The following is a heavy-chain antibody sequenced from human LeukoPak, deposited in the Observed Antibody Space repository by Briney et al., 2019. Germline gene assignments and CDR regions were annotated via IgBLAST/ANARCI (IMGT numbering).Heavy chain of an antibody. CDR2: IRYDGSNK. V-gene: IGHV3-30*02. J-gene: IGHJ4*02. CDR3: AKDRPFYGSGSYTFDY. CDR1: GFTFSSYG. Sequence: GGSLRLSCAASGFTFSSYGMHWVRQAPGKGLEWVAFIRYDGSNKYYADSVKGRFTIPRDNSKNTLYLQMNSLRAEDTAVYYCAKDRPFYGSGSYTFDYWGQGTLVTVSS. D-gene: IGHD3-10*01.